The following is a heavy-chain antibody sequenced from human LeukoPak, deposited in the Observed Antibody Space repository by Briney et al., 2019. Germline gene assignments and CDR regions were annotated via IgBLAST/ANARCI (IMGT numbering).Heavy chain of an antibody. Sequence: GGSLRLSCAASGFTFSDYYMSWIRQAPGKGLEWVAVIWYDGSNKYYADSVKGRFTISRDNSKNTLYLQMYSLRAEDTAVYYCARDRHDYVWGSYRYIDYWGQGTLVTVSS. D-gene: IGHD3-16*02. CDR1: GFTFSDYY. V-gene: IGHV3-33*08. CDR2: IWYDGSNK. CDR3: ARDRHDYVWGSYRYIDY. J-gene: IGHJ4*02.